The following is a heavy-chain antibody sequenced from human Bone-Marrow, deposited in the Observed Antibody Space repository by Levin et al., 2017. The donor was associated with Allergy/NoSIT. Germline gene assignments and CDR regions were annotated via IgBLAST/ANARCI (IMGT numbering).Heavy chain of an antibody. Sequence: GGSLRLSCATTGFSFSGYAMYWVRQAPGKGLEWVTMMSYDGSKTYYADSVKGRFTISRDNSKNTLFLEMKSLRVEDTAFYYCAKDRGPVAVPSTSPEFWGQGTLVTVSS. CDR1: GFSFSGYA. J-gene: IGHJ4*02. D-gene: IGHD1-26*01. V-gene: IGHV3-30*16. CDR2: MSYDGSKT. CDR3: AKDRGPVAVPSTSPEF.